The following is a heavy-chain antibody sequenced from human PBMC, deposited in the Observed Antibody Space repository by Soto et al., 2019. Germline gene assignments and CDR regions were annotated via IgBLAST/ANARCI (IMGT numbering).Heavy chain of an antibody. CDR1: GYTFTGYY. J-gene: IGHJ6*02. Sequence: ASVKVSCKASGYTFTGYYMHWVRQAPGQGLEWMGWINPNSGGTNYAQKFQGWVTMTRDTSISTAYMELSRLRSDDTAVYYCARGGVQYYDFWSGYYGADGMDVWGQGTTVTVSS. V-gene: IGHV1-2*04. CDR3: ARGGVQYYDFWSGYYGADGMDV. D-gene: IGHD3-3*01. CDR2: INPNSGGT.